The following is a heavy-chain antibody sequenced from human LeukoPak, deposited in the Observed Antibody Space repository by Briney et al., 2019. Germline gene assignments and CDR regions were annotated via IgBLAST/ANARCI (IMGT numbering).Heavy chain of an antibody. V-gene: IGHV4-34*01. Sequence: PSETLSLTCAVYGGSFSGYYWSWIRQPPGKGLEWIGEINHSGSSNNNLSLKSRVTMSVDTSKNQFFLKLTSVTAADTAVYSSARGRAMVTDAFDIWGQGTMVTVSS. CDR2: INHSGSS. CDR1: GGSFSGYY. CDR3: ARGRAMVTDAFDI. J-gene: IGHJ3*02. D-gene: IGHD5-18*01.